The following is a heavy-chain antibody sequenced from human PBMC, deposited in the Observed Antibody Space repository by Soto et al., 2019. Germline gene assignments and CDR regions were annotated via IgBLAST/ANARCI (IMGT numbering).Heavy chain of an antibody. V-gene: IGHV3-23*01. D-gene: IGHD3-10*01. CDR2: LTGSSSNI. Sequence: PGGSLRLSCAASGLAFRNYAMSWVRQAPGKGLEWISTLTGSSSNIYYADSVKGRFASSRDNSRNTLYLQMNSLTAEDPAVYYCANGRATYGLLTHDYWGQGTLVTVSS. CDR3: ANGRATYGLLTHDY. J-gene: IGHJ4*02. CDR1: GLAFRNYA.